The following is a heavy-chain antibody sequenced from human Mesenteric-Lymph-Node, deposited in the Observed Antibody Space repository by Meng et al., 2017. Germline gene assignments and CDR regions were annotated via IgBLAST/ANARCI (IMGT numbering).Heavy chain of an antibody. Sequence: QGQLEESGPGLVKPSETLSLSCAVYGGSFSGYYWSWIRQPPGKGLEWIGEINHSGSTNYNPSLKSRVTISVDTSKNQFSLKLSSVTAADTAVYYCARVLAAAGFDLWGRGTLVTVFS. CDR3: ARVLAAAGFDL. V-gene: IGHV4-34*01. CDR2: INHSGST. CDR1: GGSFSGYY. J-gene: IGHJ2*01. D-gene: IGHD6-13*01.